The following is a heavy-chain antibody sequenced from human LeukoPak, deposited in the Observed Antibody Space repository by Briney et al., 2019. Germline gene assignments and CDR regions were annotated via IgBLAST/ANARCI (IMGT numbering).Heavy chain of an antibody. CDR3: ARGPVAGNWFDP. CDR1: GFTFSSYD. J-gene: IGHJ5*02. CDR2: IGTAGDT. D-gene: IGHD6-19*01. V-gene: IGHV3-13*01. Sequence: PGGSLRLSCAASGFTFSSYDVHWARQATGKGLEWVSAIGTAGDTYYPGSVKGRFTISRENAKNSLYLQMNSLRAGDTAVYYCARGPVAGNWFDPWGQGTLVTVSS.